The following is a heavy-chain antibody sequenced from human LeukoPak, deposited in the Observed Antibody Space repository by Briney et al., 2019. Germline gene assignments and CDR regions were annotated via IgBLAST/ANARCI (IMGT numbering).Heavy chain of an antibody. J-gene: IGHJ4*02. CDR1: GYTFTSYG. Sequence: ASVKVSCKASGYTFTSYGISWVRQAPGQGIEWMGWISAYNGNTNYAQKLQGRVTMTTDTSTSTAYMELRSLRSDDTAVYYCATSELANSPFDYWGQGTLVTVSS. CDR3: ATSELANSPFDY. V-gene: IGHV1-18*01. D-gene: IGHD6-13*01. CDR2: ISAYNGNT.